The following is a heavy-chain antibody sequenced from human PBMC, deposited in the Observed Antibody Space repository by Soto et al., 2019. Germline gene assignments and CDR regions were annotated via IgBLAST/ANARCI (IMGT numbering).Heavy chain of an antibody. V-gene: IGHV4-34*01. D-gene: IGHD3-10*01. CDR1: GGSFSGYY. J-gene: IGHJ6*02. Sequence: QVQLQQWGAGLLKPSETLSLTCAVYGGSFSGYYWSWIRQPPGKGLEWIGEINHSGSTNYNPSLQSRVTISVDTSKHQFSLKLSSVTAADTAVYYCARNRYYGSGSYSHYYYGMDVWGQGTTVTVSS. CDR2: INHSGST. CDR3: ARNRYYGSGSYSHYYYGMDV.